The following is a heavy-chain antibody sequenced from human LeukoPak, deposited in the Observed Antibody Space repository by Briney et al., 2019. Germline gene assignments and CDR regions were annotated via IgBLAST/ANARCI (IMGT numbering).Heavy chain of an antibody. V-gene: IGHV3-74*01. CDR2: INSDGSTT. Sequence: GGSLRLSCAASGFTFSSHWMHWVRQAPGKGLVWVSRINSDGSTTSYADSVKGRFTISRDNAKNTLYLQTNSLRAEDTSVYYCPRSPVGGNWFDPWGQGTLVTVSS. J-gene: IGHJ5*02. CDR3: PRSPVGGNWFDP. CDR1: GFTFSSHW.